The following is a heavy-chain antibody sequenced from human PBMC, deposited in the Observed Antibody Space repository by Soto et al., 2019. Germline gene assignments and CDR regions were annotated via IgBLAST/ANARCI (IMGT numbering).Heavy chain of an antibody. J-gene: IGHJ3*02. Sequence: EVQLVESGGGLVQPGRSLRLSCAASGFTFDDYAMHWVRQAPGKGLEWVSGISWNSGSIGYADSVKGRFTISRDNAKNSLYLQMNSLRAEDTALYYCATDMKNSPRGAFDIWGQGTMVTVSS. CDR1: GFTFDDYA. CDR2: ISWNSGSI. V-gene: IGHV3-9*01. CDR3: ATDMKNSPRGAFDI.